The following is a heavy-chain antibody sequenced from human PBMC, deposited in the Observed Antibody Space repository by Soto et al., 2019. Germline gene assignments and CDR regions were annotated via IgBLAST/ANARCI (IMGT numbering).Heavy chain of an antibody. J-gene: IGHJ5*02. CDR1: GYTFTGYY. V-gene: IGHV1-2*04. CDR3: EREGGGPSTGDCGFDP. CDR2: INPNSGGT. D-gene: IGHD7-27*01. Sequence: ASVKVSCKASGYTFTGYYMHWVRQAPGQGLEWMGWINPNSGGTNYAQKFQGWVTMTRDTSISTAYMELSRLRSDDTAVYSGEREGGGPSTGDCGFDPWGQGTLVTVSS.